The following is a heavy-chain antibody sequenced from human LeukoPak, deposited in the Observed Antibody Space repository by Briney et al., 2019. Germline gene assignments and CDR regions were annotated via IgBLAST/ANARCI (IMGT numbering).Heavy chain of an antibody. CDR1: GGSISSSSYY. Sequence: SETLSLTCTVSGGSISSSSYYWGWIRQPPGKGLEWIGSIYYSGSTYYNPSLKSRVTISVDTSKNQFSLKLSSVTAADTAVYYCARGLVNYDFWSGYPRTNSWFDPWGQGTLVTVSS. J-gene: IGHJ5*02. V-gene: IGHV4-39*01. CDR3: ARGLVNYDFWSGYPRTNSWFDP. CDR2: IYYSGST. D-gene: IGHD3-3*01.